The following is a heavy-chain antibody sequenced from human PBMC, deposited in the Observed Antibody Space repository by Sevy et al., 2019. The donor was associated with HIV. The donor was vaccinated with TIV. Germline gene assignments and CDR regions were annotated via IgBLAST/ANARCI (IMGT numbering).Heavy chain of an antibody. CDR2: ISGSGGST. D-gene: IGHD3-3*01. CDR3: ASTAYYDFWSGYYSTHFDY. V-gene: IGHV3-23*01. Sequence: GGSLRLSCAASVFTFSSYAMSWVRQAPGKGLEWVSAISGSGGSTYYADSVKGRFTISRDNSKNTLYLQMNSLRAEDTAVYYCASTAYYDFWSGYYSTHFDYWGQGTLVTVSS. CDR1: VFTFSSYA. J-gene: IGHJ4*02.